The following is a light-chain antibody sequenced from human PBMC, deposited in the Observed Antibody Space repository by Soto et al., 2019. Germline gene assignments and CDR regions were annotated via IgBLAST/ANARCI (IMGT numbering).Light chain of an antibody. CDR1: SSDVGSYNL. J-gene: IGLJ1*01. V-gene: IGLV2-23*01. CDR3: CSYAGSSTSYV. CDR2: EGS. Sequence: QSALTQPASVSGSPGQSITISCTGTSSDVGSYNLVSWYQQHPGKAPKLMIYEGSKRPSGVSNSFSGSKSGNTASLTISGLQAEDEADYYCCSYAGSSTSYVFGTGTKLTVL.